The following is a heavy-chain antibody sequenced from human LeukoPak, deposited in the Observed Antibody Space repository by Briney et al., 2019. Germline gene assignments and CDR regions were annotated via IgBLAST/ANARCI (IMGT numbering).Heavy chain of an antibody. Sequence: GGSLRLSCVASGFTFSSYAMSWVRQAPGKGLEWVSYISSSDSIIYYADSAKGRFTISRDNAKNSLYLQMNSLRAEDTAVYYCARGDNSGPDYYYYMDVWGKGTTVTISS. CDR2: ISSSDSII. CDR1: GFTFSSYA. CDR3: ARGDNSGPDYYYYMDV. J-gene: IGHJ6*03. V-gene: IGHV3-48*03. D-gene: IGHD6-19*01.